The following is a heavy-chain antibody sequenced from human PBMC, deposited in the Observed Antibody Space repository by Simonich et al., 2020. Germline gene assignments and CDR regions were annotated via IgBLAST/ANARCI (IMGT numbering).Heavy chain of an antibody. CDR3: ARWTATGYYFDY. D-gene: IGHD1-1*01. V-gene: IGHV3-53*01. CDR2: INNGGRT. Sequence: EVQLVESGGGLIQPGGSLRLSCAASGFTVSSNYMSWVRQAPGKGLEWVSVINNGGRTYYADSVKGRFTISRDNSKNTLYLQINSLRAEDTAVYYCARWTATGYYFDYWGQGTLVTVSS. J-gene: IGHJ4*02. CDR1: GFTVSSNY.